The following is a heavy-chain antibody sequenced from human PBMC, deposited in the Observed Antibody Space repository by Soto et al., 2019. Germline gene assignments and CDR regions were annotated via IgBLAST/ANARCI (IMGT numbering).Heavy chain of an antibody. CDR2: IKSKTGGGTI. V-gene: IGHV3-15*01. D-gene: IGHD7-27*01. J-gene: IGHJ3*02. Sequence: EVQLVESGGGLVQPGGSLRLSCAASGFTFSNGWMSWARQAPGKGLGWVGRIKSKTGGGTIDYAVPVKGRITISRDDSKNTLSLQMNSLKTEDTAVYYCGTGDAFDMWGRGTMVTVSS. CDR3: GTGDAFDM. CDR1: GFTFSNGW.